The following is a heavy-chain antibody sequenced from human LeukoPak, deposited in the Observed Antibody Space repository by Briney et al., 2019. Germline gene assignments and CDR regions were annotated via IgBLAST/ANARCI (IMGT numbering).Heavy chain of an antibody. CDR3: VTDRYSDSAFGD. Sequence: GGSLRHSCAASGITVSTFWMHWVRQAPGEGLVWVSRINTAGSVTNYADSVERRFTISRDNAKNMLYLQMSDLRAEDTAVDYFVTDRYSDSAFGDWGQGTLVTVSS. CDR2: INTAGSVT. V-gene: IGHV3-74*01. D-gene: IGHD1-26*01. J-gene: IGHJ1*01. CDR1: GITVSTFW.